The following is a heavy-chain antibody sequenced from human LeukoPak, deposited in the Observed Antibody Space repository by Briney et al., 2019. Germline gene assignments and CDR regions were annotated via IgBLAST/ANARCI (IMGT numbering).Heavy chain of an antibody. CDR1: GFTVRSNY. D-gene: IGHD6-19*01. V-gene: IGHV3-53*01. CDR3: ARGGDTSGSPFDY. J-gene: IGHJ4*02. CDR2: IYSDGST. Sequence: PGGSLRLSCAVSGFTVRSNYMNWVRQAPGKGLEWVSIIYSDGSTYYADSVKGRFTISRDNSRNTSYFQMNSLRAEDTAVYYCARGGDTSGSPFDYWGQGTLVTVSS.